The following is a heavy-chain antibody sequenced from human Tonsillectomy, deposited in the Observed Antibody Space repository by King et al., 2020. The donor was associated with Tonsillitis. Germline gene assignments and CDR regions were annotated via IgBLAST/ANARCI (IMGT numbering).Heavy chain of an antibody. CDR2: ISSSGLNT. CDR1: GFTFRGYH. V-gene: IGHV3-11*06. J-gene: IGHJ4*02. Sequence: VQLVESGGGLVRAGGSLRLSCAASGFTFRGYHMSWIRQAPGKGLEWISYISSSGLNTKYADSVKGRFTISRDNAENSMFLQMHSLRDEDTATYYCARSESACGPDCHDGSDFGCWGQGALVTVAS. D-gene: IGHD2-21*02. CDR3: ARSESACGPDCHDGSDFGC.